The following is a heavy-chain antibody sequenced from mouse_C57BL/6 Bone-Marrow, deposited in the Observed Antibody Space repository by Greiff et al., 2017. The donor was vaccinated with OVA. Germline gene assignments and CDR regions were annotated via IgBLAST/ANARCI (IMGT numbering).Heavy chain of an antibody. V-gene: IGHV1-81*01. CDR2: IYPRSGNT. CDR3: ARDAMVTTGAMDD. D-gene: IGHD2-3*01. CDR1: GYTFTSYG. J-gene: IGHJ4*01. Sequence: QVQLQQSGAELARPGASVKLSCKASGYTFTSYGISWVKQRTGQGLEWIGEIYPRSGNTNYNEKFKGKATLTADKSSSTAYMELRSRTSEDSAVYFCARDAMVTTGAMDDWGPGTSVTVSA.